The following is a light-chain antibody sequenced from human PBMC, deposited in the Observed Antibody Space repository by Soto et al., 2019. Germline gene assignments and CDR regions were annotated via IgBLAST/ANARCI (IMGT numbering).Light chain of an antibody. CDR3: QQYNYWPQT. Sequence: EIVMTQSPGTLSLSPGERATLSCRASQSVSTNLAWYQQIPGQAPRLLIYGASTRATGIPARFSGSGSGTEFTLAISSLQSDFFAVYYCQQYNYWPQTFGLGINVDIK. CDR1: QSVSTN. J-gene: IGKJ1*01. CDR2: GAS. V-gene: IGKV3-15*01.